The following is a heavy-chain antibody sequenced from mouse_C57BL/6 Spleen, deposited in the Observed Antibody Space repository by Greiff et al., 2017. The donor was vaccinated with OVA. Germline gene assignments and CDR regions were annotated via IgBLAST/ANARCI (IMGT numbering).Heavy chain of an antibody. D-gene: IGHD1-1*01. Sequence: QVQLQQSGAELMKPGASVKLSCKATGYTFTGYWIEWVKQRPGHGLEWIGEILPGSGSTNYNEKFKGKATFTADTSSNTAYMQLSSLTTEDSAIYYCARGGGYYYGSSYGFAYWGQGTLVTVSA. CDR2: ILPGSGST. CDR3: ARGGGYYYGSSYGFAY. CDR1: GYTFTGYW. J-gene: IGHJ3*01. V-gene: IGHV1-9*01.